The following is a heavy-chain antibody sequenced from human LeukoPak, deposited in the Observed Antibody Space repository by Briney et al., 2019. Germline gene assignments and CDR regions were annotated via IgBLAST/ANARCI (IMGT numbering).Heavy chain of an antibody. CDR1: GGSISSGGYY. CDR2: IYYSGST. CDR3: ARGSLVGATAGGNWFDP. D-gene: IGHD1-26*01. J-gene: IGHJ5*02. V-gene: IGHV4-61*08. Sequence: SQTLSLTCTVSGGSISSGGYYWSWIRQPPGKGLEWIGYIYYSGSTNYNPSLKSRVTISVDTSKNQFSLKLSSVTAADTAVYYCARGSLVGATAGGNWFDPWGQGTLVTVSS.